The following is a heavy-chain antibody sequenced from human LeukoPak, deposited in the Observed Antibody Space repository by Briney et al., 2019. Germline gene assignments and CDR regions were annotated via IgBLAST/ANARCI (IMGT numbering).Heavy chain of an antibody. CDR2: IYGYDDK. Sequence: SGPTLVNPTQTLTLTCTFSGFSLSTSGVGVGWIRQPPGKALEWLALIYGYDDKRYSPSLTSRLTITKYTYKNQVVITMTNMDPVDTATYYCAHSEGDSSGYYGFDYWGQGAMVTVSS. V-gene: IGHV2-5*01. J-gene: IGHJ4*02. CDR1: GFSLSTSGVG. CDR3: AHSEGDSSGYYGFDY. D-gene: IGHD3-22*01.